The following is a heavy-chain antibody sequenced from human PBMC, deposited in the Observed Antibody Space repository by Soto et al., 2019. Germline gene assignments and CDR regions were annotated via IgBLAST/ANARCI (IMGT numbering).Heavy chain of an antibody. CDR2: ISYDGSNK. J-gene: IGHJ4*02. CDR1: GFTFSSYG. Sequence: QVQLVESGGGVVQPGRSLRLSCAASGFTFSSYGMHWVRQAPGKGLEWVAVISYDGSNKYYADSVKGRFTISRDNSKNTLYLQMNGLRTEDTAVYYCAKDAYYYDSSGQYYFDYWGQGTLGTVSS. CDR3: AKDAYYYDSSGQYYFDY. D-gene: IGHD3-22*01. V-gene: IGHV3-30*18.